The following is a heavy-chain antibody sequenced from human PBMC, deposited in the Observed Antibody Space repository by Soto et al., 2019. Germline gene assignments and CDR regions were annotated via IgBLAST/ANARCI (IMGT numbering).Heavy chain of an antibody. Sequence: ESGGGLVQPGGSLRLSCAASGFTFSNYWMSWVRQAPGKGLEWVANIKQDGSQNYYVDSVKGRFTTSRDNTKNLFYLQMNSLRAEDTAVYYCARDNINGWNFDYWGRGTLVTVSS. CDR2: IKQDGSQN. J-gene: IGHJ4*02. CDR1: GFTFSNYW. V-gene: IGHV3-7*01. D-gene: IGHD6-19*01. CDR3: ARDNINGWNFDY.